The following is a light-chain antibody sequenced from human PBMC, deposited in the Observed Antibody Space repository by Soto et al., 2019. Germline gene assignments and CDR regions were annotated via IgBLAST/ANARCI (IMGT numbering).Light chain of an antibody. CDR1: QSISGY. CDR3: QQSYSVWT. Sequence: DIQMTQSQSSLSASVGDRVTITCRASQSISGYLNWYQQNPGKAPKLLIYSASSLQSGVPSRFSGSGSGTNFTLTISSLQPEDFATYYCQQSYSVWTFGQGTKVEIK. CDR2: SAS. J-gene: IGKJ1*01. V-gene: IGKV1-39*01.